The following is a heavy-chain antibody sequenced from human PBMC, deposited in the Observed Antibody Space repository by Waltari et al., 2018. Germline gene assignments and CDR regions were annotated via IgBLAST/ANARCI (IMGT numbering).Heavy chain of an antibody. J-gene: IGHJ4*02. CDR2: IDYSGST. Sequence: QLQLQESGPGLVKPSETLSLTCSVSGGSISSSSYHWGWIRQSPGQGLEWIGTIDYSGSTYYNPSLKSRVTISVDTSKNQFSLELRPVTAADTAVYYCAGFVAARKYYFDYWGQGTLVTVSS. CDR1: GGSISSSSYH. D-gene: IGHD6-6*01. V-gene: IGHV4-39*07. CDR3: AGFVAARKYYFDY.